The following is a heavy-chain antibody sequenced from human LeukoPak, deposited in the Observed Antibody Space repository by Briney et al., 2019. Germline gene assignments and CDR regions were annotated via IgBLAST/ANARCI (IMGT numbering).Heavy chain of an antibody. D-gene: IGHD6-6*01. CDR2: IIPIFGTA. J-gene: IGHJ6*03. V-gene: IGHV1-69*05. CDR1: GGTFSSYA. CDR3: AKNRKYSSSIGAQAYYYYYMDV. Sequence: GSSVKVSCKASGGTFSSYAISWVRQAPGQGLEWMGRIIPIFGTANYAQKFQGRVTITTDESTSTTYMELSSLRSEDTAVYYCAKNRKYSSSIGAQAYYYYYMDVWGKGTTVTVSS.